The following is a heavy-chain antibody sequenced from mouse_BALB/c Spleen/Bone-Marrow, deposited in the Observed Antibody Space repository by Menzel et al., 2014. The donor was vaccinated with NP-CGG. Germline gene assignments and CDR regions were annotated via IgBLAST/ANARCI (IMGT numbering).Heavy chain of an antibody. D-gene: IGHD1-1*01. J-gene: IGHJ1*01. V-gene: IGHV1-81*01. Sequence: VKLQESGPELVKPGASVKMSCKASGYTFTDYVISWVKQRTGQGLEWIGEIYPKSVDTYYSEKFKGKATLTADKSSNTAYMQLSSLTSKDSAVYFCARSGYTNYWYFDVWGAGTTVTVSS. CDR2: IYPKSVDT. CDR3: ARSGYTNYWYFDV. CDR1: GYTFTDYV.